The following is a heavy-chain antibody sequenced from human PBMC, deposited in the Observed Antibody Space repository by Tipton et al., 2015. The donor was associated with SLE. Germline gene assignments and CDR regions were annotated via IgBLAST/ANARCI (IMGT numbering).Heavy chain of an antibody. V-gene: IGHV6-1*01. Sequence: GLVKPSQTLSLTCDVSGDSVSSNSAAWNWIRQSPSRGLEWLGRTYYRSKWYNDYAVSVKSRITINPDTSKNQFSLQLNSVTAADTAVYYCARDPGYNWNDGYYYGMDVWGQGTTVTVSS. CDR1: GDSVSSNSAA. CDR3: ARDPGYNWNDGYYYGMDV. J-gene: IGHJ6*02. CDR2: TYYRSKWYN. D-gene: IGHD1-20*01.